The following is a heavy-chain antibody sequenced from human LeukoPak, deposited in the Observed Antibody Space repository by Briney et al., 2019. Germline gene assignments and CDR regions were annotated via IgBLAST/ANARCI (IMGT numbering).Heavy chain of an antibody. CDR1: GDSITTTNYY. J-gene: IGHJ6*03. V-gene: IGHV4-39*07. D-gene: IGHD1-26*01. Sequence: SETLSLTCTVSGDSITTTNYYWGWIRQPPGKGLEWIGNIFYSGSTYYSPSLKSRVTISVDTSKNQFSLKLSSVTAADTAVYYCARLSGSYNYYYYYYMDGWGKGTTVTVSS. CDR2: IFYSGST. CDR3: ARLSGSYNYYYYYYMDG.